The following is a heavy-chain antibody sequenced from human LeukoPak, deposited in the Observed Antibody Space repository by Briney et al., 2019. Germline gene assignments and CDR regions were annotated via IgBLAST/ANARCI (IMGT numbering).Heavy chain of an antibody. Sequence: SVKVSCEASGGTFSSYAISWVRQAPGQGLEWMGRIIPIFGTANYAQKFQGRVTITTDESTSTAYMELSSLRSEDTAVYYCARDDLGGNSGIYYFDYWGQGTLVTVSS. V-gene: IGHV1-69*05. J-gene: IGHJ4*02. CDR3: ARDDLGGNSGIYYFDY. CDR2: IIPIFGTA. CDR1: GGTFSSYA. D-gene: IGHD1-26*01.